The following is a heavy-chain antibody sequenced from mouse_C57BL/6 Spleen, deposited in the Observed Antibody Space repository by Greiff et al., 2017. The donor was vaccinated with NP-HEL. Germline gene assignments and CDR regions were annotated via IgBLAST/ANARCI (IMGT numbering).Heavy chain of an antibody. Sequence: QVQLQQSGAELVRPGASVTLSCKASGYTFTDYEMHWVKQTPVHGLEWIGAIDPETGGTAYNQKFKGKAILTADKSSSTAYMELRSLTSEDSAVYYCTRGRLRQGYYFDYWGQGTTLTVSS. V-gene: IGHV1-15*01. CDR2: IDPETGGT. CDR1: GYTFTDYE. D-gene: IGHD2-4*01. CDR3: TRGRLRQGYYFDY. J-gene: IGHJ2*01.